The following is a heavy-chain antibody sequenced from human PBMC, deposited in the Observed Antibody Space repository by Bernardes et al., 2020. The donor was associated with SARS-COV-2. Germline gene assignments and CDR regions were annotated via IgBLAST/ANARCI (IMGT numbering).Heavy chain of an antibody. D-gene: IGHD5-12*01. V-gene: IGHV3-23*01. CDR1: GFIFSTSA. J-gene: IGHJ5*02. CDR3: AKGLEAEYDYRFDP. CDR2: ISASGGAT. Sequence: GGSLRLSCAASGFIFSTSAMSWVRQAPGKGLEWVSVISASGGATYYADCVRGRSTISRDNSKNTLYLEVNSLRVEDTAVYYCAKGLEAEYDYRFDPWGQGTLVTVSS.